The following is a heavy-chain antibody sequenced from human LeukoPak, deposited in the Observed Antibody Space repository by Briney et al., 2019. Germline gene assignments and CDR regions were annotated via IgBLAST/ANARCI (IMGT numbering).Heavy chain of an antibody. CDR1: GYTFTSYY. V-gene: IGHV1-46*01. CDR3: ARDLTHYDYVWGSSAYFDY. J-gene: IGHJ4*02. CDR2: INPSGGST. D-gene: IGHD3-16*01. Sequence: ASVKVSCKASGYTFTSYYMHWVRQAPGQGLEWMGIINPSGGSTSYAQKFQGRVTMTRDTSTSTVYMELSGLRSEDTAVYYCARDLTHYDYVWGSSAYFDYWGQGTLVTVSS.